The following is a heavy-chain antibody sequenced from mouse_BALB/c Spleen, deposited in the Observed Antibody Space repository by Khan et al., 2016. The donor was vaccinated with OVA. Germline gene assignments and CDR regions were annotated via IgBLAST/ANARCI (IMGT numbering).Heavy chain of an antibody. CDR1: GFTFSSYV. Sequence: EVELVESGGDLVKPGGSLKVSCAASGFTFSSYVMSWVRQTPEKRLEWVASISSGGTTYYPDSVKGRFTISRDNARNILYLQMSSLRSEDTAMYYCAREAYRYDEYYFDYWGQGTTRTVSS. CDR2: ISSGGTT. J-gene: IGHJ2*01. CDR3: AREAYRYDEYYFDY. D-gene: IGHD2-14*01. V-gene: IGHV5-6-5*01.